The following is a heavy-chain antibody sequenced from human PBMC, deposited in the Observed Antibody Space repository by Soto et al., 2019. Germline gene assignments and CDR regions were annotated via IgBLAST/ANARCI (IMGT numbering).Heavy chain of an antibody. V-gene: IGHV1-18*01. CDR1: GYTFTSYG. CDR2: ISAYNGNT. D-gene: IGHD3-10*01. Sequence: ASVKVSCKASGYTFTSYGISWVRQAPGQGLEWMGWISAYNGNTNYAQKLQGRVTMTTDTSTSTAYMELRSLRSDDTAVYYCARDRVYYYGWGSYRVVARGGEYSFDYGGQGTLVTVSS. J-gene: IGHJ4*02. CDR3: ARDRVYYYGWGSYRVVARGGEYSFDY.